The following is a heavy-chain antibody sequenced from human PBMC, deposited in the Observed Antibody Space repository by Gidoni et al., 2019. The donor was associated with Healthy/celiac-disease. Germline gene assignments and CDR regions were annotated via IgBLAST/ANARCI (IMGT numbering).Heavy chain of an antibody. CDR3: ASGRYNYYDSSGYYSDFDY. CDR1: GFTFSSYS. CDR2: ISSRSSTI. D-gene: IGHD3-22*01. V-gene: IGHV3-48*02. J-gene: IGHJ4*02. Sequence: EVQLVESGGGLVQPGGSLRLSCAASGFTFSSYSMNWVRQAPGKGLEWVSYISSRSSTIYYADSVKGRFTISRDNAKNALYMQMNSLRDEDTAVYYCASGRYNYYDSSGYYSDFDYWGQGTLVTVSS.